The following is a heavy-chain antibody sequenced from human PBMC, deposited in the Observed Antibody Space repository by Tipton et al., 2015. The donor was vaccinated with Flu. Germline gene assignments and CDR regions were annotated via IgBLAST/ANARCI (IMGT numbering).Heavy chain of an antibody. CDR2: INHSGST. V-gene: IGHV4-34*01. CDR1: GGSFSGYY. J-gene: IGHJ4*02. CDR3: ARSKRGDY. Sequence: LRLSCAVYGGSFSGYYWSWIRQPPGKGLEWIGEINHSGSTNYNPSLKSRVTISVDTSKNQFSLKLSSVTAADTAVYYCARSKRGDYWGQGTLVTVSS. D-gene: IGHD3-10*01.